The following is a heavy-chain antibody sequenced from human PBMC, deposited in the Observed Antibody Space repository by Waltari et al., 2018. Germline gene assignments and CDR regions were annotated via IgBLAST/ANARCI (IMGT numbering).Heavy chain of an antibody. D-gene: IGHD4-17*01. CDR2: IYHSGST. J-gene: IGHJ3*02. Sequence: QVQLQESGPGLVKPSETLSLTCAVSGYSIRSGYYLGWIRQPPGKGLEWIGSIYHSGSTYYNPSLKSRVTISVDTSKNQFSLKLSSVTAADTAVYYCARHLFDYGNPSDAFDIWGQGTMVTVSS. CDR1: GYSIRSGYY. V-gene: IGHV4-38-2*01. CDR3: ARHLFDYGNPSDAFDI.